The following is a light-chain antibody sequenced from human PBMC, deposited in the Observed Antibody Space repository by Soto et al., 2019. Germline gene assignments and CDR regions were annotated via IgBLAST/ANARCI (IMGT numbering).Light chain of an antibody. Sequence: EIVMTQSPATLSVSPGERATLSCRASQSVSSNLAWYQQKPGQAPRLLIYGASTRATGIPARFSGSGSGTEFTLTISSLQSEDFAVYYCQQYNNWLLTVGGGTKVDIK. CDR3: QQYNNWLLT. V-gene: IGKV3-15*01. CDR2: GAS. J-gene: IGKJ4*01. CDR1: QSVSSN.